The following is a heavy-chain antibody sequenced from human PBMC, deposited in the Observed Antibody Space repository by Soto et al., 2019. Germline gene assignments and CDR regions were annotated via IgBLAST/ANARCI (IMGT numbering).Heavy chain of an antibody. V-gene: IGHV3-73*01. D-gene: IGHD3-22*01. CDR1: GFTFSGSA. J-gene: IGHJ6*02. CDR2: IRSKANSYAT. CDR3: TRPSPNDSSGYYYPDYYYGMDV. Sequence: GGSLRLSCAASGFTFSGSAMHWVRQASGKGLEWVGRIRSKANSYATAYAASVKGRFTISRDDSKNTAYLQMNSLKTEDSGVYYCTRPSPNDSSGYYYPDYYYGMDVWGQGTTVTVSS.